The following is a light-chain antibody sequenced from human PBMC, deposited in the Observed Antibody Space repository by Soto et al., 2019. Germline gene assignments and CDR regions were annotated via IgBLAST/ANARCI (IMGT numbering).Light chain of an antibody. V-gene: IGKV1D-12*01. CDR1: QGISSW. J-gene: IGKJ4*01. Sequence: DIQMTQSASCVSASVGDRVTITYRASQGISSWLGWYQQKPGKAPKLLIYAASSLQSGVPSRFSGSGSGTDFTLTISSLQPEDFATYYCQQANSFPFTFGGGTKVEIK. CDR3: QQANSFPFT. CDR2: AAS.